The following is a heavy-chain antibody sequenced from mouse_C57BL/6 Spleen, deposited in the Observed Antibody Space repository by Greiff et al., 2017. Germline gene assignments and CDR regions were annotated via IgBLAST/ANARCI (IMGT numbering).Heavy chain of an antibody. CDR1: GYTFTDYN. V-gene: IGHV1-18*01. D-gene: IGHD2-3*01. CDR3: ARRGDGYRDWYFDV. J-gene: IGHJ1*03. Sequence: EVKLQQSGPELVKPGASVKIPCKASGYTFTDYNMDWVKQSHGKSLEWIGDINPNNGGTIYNQKFKGKATLTVDKSSSTAYMELRSLTSEDTAVYYGARRGDGYRDWYFDVWGTGTTVTVSS. CDR2: INPNNGGT.